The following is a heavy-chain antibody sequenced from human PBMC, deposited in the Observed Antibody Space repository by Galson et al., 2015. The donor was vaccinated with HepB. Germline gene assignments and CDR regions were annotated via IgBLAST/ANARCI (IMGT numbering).Heavy chain of an antibody. J-gene: IGHJ4*02. D-gene: IGHD6-13*01. CDR1: GYTFTSYD. CDR2: MNPNSGNT. Sequence: SVKVSCKASGYTFTSYDINWVRQATGQGLEWMGWMNPNSGNTGYAQKFQGRVTMTRNTSISTAYLQWSSLKASDTAMYYCARHTAAAFDYWGQGTLVTVSS. V-gene: IGHV1-8*02. CDR3: ARHTAAAFDY.